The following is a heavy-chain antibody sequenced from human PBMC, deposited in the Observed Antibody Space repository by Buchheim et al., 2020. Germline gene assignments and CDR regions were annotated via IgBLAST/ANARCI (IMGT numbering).Heavy chain of an antibody. V-gene: IGHV1-46*03. J-gene: IGHJ1*01. Sequence: QVQLVQSGAEVKTPGASVNVSCKASGYTFTSYYMHWVRQAPGQGLEWLGIINPSGCSTSYAQQFQGRVTMTRDTSPSTVYIELSSMRSEDTAVFYCARGVVTAETYIQHWGQGTL. CDR2: INPSGCST. CDR3: ARGVVTAETYIQH. CDR1: GYTFTSYY. D-gene: IGHD2-21*02.